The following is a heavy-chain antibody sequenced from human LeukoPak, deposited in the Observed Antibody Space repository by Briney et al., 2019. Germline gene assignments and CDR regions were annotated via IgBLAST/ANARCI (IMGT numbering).Heavy chain of an antibody. CDR3: TRVSESGNSDH. Sequence: AGSLRISSAASGFNFTGYGIHWVRQVPGKRLPCAAVICYDGKNKHYADSEKGRFTISRDTSKNTVYLQMNSLRAEDTAVYYCTRVSESGNSDHWGQGTLVTVSS. D-gene: IGHD2/OR15-2a*01. J-gene: IGHJ5*02. CDR1: GFNFTGYG. V-gene: IGHV3-33*01. CDR2: ICYDGKNK.